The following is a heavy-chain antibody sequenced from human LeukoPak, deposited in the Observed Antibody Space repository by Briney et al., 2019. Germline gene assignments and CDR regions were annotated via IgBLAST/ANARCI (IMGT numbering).Heavy chain of an antibody. Sequence: SETLSLTCTVSGGSISSYYWSWIRQPPGKGLEWIGYIYYSGSTNYNPSLKSRVTISVDTSENQFSLKLSSVTAADTAVYYCARRTNYDILTGYYTGGAFDIWGQGTMVTVSS. V-gene: IGHV4-59*08. CDR1: GGSISSYY. J-gene: IGHJ3*02. CDR2: IYYSGST. CDR3: ARRTNYDILTGYYTGGAFDI. D-gene: IGHD3-9*01.